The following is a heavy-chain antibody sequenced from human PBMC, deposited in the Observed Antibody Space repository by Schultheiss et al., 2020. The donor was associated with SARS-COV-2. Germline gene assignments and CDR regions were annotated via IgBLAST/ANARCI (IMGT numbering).Heavy chain of an antibody. CDR1: GFTFSSYE. CDR2: ISSSGSTI. V-gene: IGHV3-48*03. CDR3: ARDRSGSYYYYYGMDV. Sequence: GGSLRLSCAASGFTFSSYEMNWVRQAPGKGLEWVSYISSSGSTIYYADSVKGRFTISRDNSKNTLYLQMNSLRAEDTAVYYCARDRSGSYYYYYGMDVWGQGTTVTVSS. J-gene: IGHJ6*02. D-gene: IGHD1-26*01.